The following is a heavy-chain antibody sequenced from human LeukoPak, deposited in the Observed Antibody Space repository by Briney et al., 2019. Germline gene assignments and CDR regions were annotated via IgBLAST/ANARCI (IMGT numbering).Heavy chain of an antibody. CDR1: GDTFSSYA. CDR3: GNDFLVHYDSSGDHS. V-gene: IGHV1-69*04. J-gene: IGHJ4*02. CDR2: IVPIIGIA. D-gene: IGHD3-22*01. Sequence: ASVKVSCKASGDTFSSYALSWVRQAPGQGLEWMGRIVPIIGIANYARKYQGRITITADRSTSTVFMELSSLTSEDTAIYYCGNDFLVHYDSSGDHSWGQGTLVTVSP.